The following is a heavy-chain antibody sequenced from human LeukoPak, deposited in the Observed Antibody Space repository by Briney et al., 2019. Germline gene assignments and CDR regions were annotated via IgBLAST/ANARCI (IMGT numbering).Heavy chain of an antibody. CDR2: IYHSGST. D-gene: IGHD5-18*01. V-gene: IGHV4-30-2*01. J-gene: IGHJ4*02. CDR1: GGSISSGGYS. Sequence: PSETLSLTCAVPGGSISSGGYSWSWIRQPPGKGLEWIGYIYHSGSTFYNPSLESRVTISLDRSKNQFSLKLRSVTAADTAVYYCARGRVDTAMGDYWGQGTLVTVSS. CDR3: ARGRVDTAMGDY.